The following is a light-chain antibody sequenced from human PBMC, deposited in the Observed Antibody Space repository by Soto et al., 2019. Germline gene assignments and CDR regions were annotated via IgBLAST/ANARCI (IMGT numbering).Light chain of an antibody. J-gene: IGLJ2*01. CDR3: TSYTSSSTLV. Sequence: QSALTQPASVSGSPGQSITISCTGTSSDVGGYNYVSWYQQHPGKAPKLMIYEVSNRPSGVSNRFSGSKSGNTASLIISGLQAEDECDYYCTSYTSSSTLVIGGGTKLTVL. V-gene: IGLV2-14*01. CDR2: EVS. CDR1: SSDVGGYNY.